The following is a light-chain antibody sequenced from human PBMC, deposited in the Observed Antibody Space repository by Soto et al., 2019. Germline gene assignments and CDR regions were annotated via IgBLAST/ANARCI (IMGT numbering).Light chain of an antibody. Sequence: DIQMTQSPSSLSASVGDRVAITCRASQAINNYLAWYQQKPGKFPKLLIYAASTLQPGVPSRFSGSGSGTDFTLTISSLQPEDVATYYCQKYNSAPLTFGPGTRLEIK. V-gene: IGKV1-27*01. J-gene: IGKJ5*01. CDR3: QKYNSAPLT. CDR1: QAINNY. CDR2: AAS.